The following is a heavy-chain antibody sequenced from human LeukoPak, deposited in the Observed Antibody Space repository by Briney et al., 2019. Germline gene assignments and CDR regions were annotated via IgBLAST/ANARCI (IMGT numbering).Heavy chain of an antibody. D-gene: IGHD6-19*01. CDR3: ARGGVCAYSSGWYCFDY. CDR1: GYTFTSYV. CDR2: ISAYNGNT. J-gene: IGHJ4*02. V-gene: IGHV1-18*04. Sequence: SVKVSCKASGYTFTSYVISWVRQAPRQGLEWMGWISAYNGNTNYAQKLQGRVTMTADTSTSTAYMELRSLSSDDTAVYYCARGGVCAYSSGWYCFDYWGQGILVTVSS.